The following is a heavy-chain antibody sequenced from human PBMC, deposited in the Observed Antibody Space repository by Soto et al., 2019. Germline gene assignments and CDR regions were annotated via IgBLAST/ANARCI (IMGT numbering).Heavy chain of an antibody. V-gene: IGHV3-23*01. Sequence: GGARKLSCAASGFTLSGYAMSWVRQAPGKGLEGVSNISGSGGSTYYADSVKGRFTISRDNSRNTLELQINSLRAEDTAVYYCAKGPWGYSSSSGYCYGMDVWGQGTTVTVSS. CDR1: GFTLSGYA. CDR2: ISGSGGST. J-gene: IGHJ6*02. CDR3: AKGPWGYSSSSGYCYGMDV. D-gene: IGHD6-6*01.